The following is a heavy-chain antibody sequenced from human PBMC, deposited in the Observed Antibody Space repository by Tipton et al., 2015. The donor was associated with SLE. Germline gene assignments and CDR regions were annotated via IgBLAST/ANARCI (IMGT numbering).Heavy chain of an antibody. CDR2: IYYSGRT. CDR3: ARRTSGYAPNY. CDR1: GGSISSSSYY. D-gene: IGHD5-12*01. J-gene: IGHJ4*02. Sequence: TLSLTCTVSGGSISSSSYYWGWIRQPPGKGLEWIGSIYYSGRTYYTPSLKSQVTISVDTSKNQFSLKLSSVTAADTAFYYCARRTSGYAPNYWGQGTLVTVAS. V-gene: IGHV4-39*07.